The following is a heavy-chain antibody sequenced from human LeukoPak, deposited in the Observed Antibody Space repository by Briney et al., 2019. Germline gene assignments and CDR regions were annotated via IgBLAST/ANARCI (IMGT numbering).Heavy chain of an antibody. D-gene: IGHD3-10*01. CDR3: ATTSGGSPWYFDY. J-gene: IGHJ4*02. V-gene: IGHV3-48*03. CDR1: GFTFSSYE. Sequence: GGSLRLSCAASGFTFSSYEMNWVRQAPGKGLEWVSYISSSGSTIYYADSVKGRFTISRDNAKNSLYLQMNSLRAEDTAVYYRATTSGGSPWYFDYWGQGTLVTVSS. CDR2: ISSSGSTI.